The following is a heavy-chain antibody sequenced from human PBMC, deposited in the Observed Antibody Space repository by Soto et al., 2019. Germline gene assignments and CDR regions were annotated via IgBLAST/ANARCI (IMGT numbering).Heavy chain of an antibody. Sequence: WGSLRLSCAASGFTFINAWMICFRHSPLKWLEWVVRIKSKTDGGTTDYAAPVKGRFTISRDDSKNTLYLQMNSLKTEDTAVYYCTTDLSPEITIFGVVSRGMDVWGQGTTVTVSS. CDR2: IKSKTDGGTT. D-gene: IGHD3-3*01. CDR3: TTDLSPEITIFGVVSRGMDV. J-gene: IGHJ6*02. CDR1: GFTFINAW. V-gene: IGHV3-15*01.